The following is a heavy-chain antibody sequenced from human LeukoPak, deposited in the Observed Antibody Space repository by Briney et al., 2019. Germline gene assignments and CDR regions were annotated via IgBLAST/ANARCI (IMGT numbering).Heavy chain of an antibody. Sequence: GGSLRPSCAASGFSFSIYWMNWVRQAPGKGLEWVANIKADGSAKYYVDSVRGRFTISRDNAKNSLYLQMNSLRAEDTAVYYCSNGIYSSSYWGQGTLVTVSS. CDR1: GFSFSIYW. D-gene: IGHD6-6*01. V-gene: IGHV3-7*01. CDR3: SNGIYSSSY. CDR2: IKADGSAK. J-gene: IGHJ4*02.